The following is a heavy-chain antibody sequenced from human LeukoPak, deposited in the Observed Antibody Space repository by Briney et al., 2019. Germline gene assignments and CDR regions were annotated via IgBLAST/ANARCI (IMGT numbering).Heavy chain of an antibody. CDR1: GFTFSSYS. CDR2: ISGSGDYT. Sequence: GGSLRLSCAASGFTFSSYSMNWVRQAPGKGLEWVSTISGSGDYTYYADSVKGRFTISRDNAKNTLYLQMNSLRAEDTAVYYCARAPYGSVWEDWFDPWGQGTLVTVSS. D-gene: IGHD3-10*01. V-gene: IGHV3-21*01. J-gene: IGHJ5*02. CDR3: ARAPYGSVWEDWFDP.